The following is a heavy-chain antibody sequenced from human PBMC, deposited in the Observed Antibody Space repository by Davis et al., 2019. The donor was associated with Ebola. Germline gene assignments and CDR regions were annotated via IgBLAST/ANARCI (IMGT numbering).Heavy chain of an antibody. J-gene: IGHJ4*02. D-gene: IGHD6-13*01. V-gene: IGHV3-30*03. CDR1: GFTFSSYG. CDR3: ARGEGRIAAAGTDY. CDR2: ISYDGSNK. Sequence: GGSLRLSCAASGFTFSSYGMHWVRQAPGKGLEWVAVISYDGSNKYYADSVKGRFTISRDNSKNTLYLQMNSLRAEDTAVYYCARGEGRIAAAGTDYWGQGTLVTVSS.